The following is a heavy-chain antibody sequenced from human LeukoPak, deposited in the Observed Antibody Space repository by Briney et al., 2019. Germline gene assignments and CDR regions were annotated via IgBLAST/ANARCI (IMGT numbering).Heavy chain of an antibody. CDR1: GGSISSSN. D-gene: IGHD3-22*01. Sequence: ETLSLTCAVSGGSISSSNWWSWVRQPPGKGLEWVASISSSSSYIYYADSVKGRFTISRDNAKNSLFLQMNSLRAEDTAVYYCARDHSNLNYYDSNFDYWGQGTLVTVSS. CDR3: ARDHSNLNYYDSNFDY. J-gene: IGHJ4*02. V-gene: IGHV3-21*01. CDR2: ISSSSSYI.